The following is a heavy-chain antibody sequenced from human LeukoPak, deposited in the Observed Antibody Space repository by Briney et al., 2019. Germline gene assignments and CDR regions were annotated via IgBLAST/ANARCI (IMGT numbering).Heavy chain of an antibody. CDR1: GFTFDDYA. CDR2: ISGDGGST. Sequence: VGSLCLSRAASGFTFDDYAMHWVRQAPGKGLEWVSLISGDGGSTYYADSVKGRVTISRDNSKNSLYLQMNSLRTEDTALYYCAKDNTSTEAFDYWGQGPVTTVTS. V-gene: IGHV3-43*02. CDR3: AKDNTSTEAFDY. J-gene: IGHJ4*02.